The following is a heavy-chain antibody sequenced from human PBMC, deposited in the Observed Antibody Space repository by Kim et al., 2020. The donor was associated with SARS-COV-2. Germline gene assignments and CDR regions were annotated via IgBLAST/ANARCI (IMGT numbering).Heavy chain of an antibody. J-gene: IGHJ4*02. Sequence: TNYNPSLKSRVTISVDTSKNQFSLKLSSVTAADTAVYYCARGRQLWLLDYWGQGTLVTVSS. V-gene: IGHV4-59*09. CDR3: ARGRQLWLLDY. CDR2: T. D-gene: IGHD5-18*01.